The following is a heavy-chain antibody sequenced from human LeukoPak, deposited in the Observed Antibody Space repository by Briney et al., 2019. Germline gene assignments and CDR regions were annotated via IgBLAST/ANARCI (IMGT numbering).Heavy chain of an antibody. CDR1: DGSISSGGYY. CDR3: ARGRTGSFDY. D-gene: IGHD1/OR15-1a*01. CDR2: IYYSGST. J-gene: IGHJ4*02. Sequence: SETLSLTCTVSDGSISSGGYYWSWIRQHPGKGLEWIGCIYYSGSTYYNPSLKSRVTISVDTSKNQFSLKLSSVTAADTAVYYCARGRTGSFDYWGQGTLVTVSS. V-gene: IGHV4-31*03.